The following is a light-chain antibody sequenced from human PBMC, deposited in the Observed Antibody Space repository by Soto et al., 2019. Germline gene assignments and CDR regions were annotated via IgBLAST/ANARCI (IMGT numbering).Light chain of an antibody. CDR2: DAS. V-gene: IGKV3-15*01. J-gene: IGKJ1*01. Sequence: EIVMTQSTATLSVSPGERATLSCRASQSVSSNLAWYQQKPGQAPRLLIYDASTRATGIPARFSGSWSGTEFTLTISSLQSEDFAVYYCQQYTNWPRTFGQATKVEIK. CDR1: QSVSSN. CDR3: QQYTNWPRT.